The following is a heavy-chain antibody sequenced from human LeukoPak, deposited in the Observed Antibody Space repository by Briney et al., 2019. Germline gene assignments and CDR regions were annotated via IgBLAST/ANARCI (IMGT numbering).Heavy chain of an antibody. V-gene: IGHV1-2*02. CDR1: GYTFTGYY. CDR3: ARTPTTVVNLDY. Sequence: GASVKVSCKASGYTFTGYYMHWVRQAPGQGLEWMGWINPNSGGTNYAQKFQGRVTMTRDTSTSTAYMELSRLRSDDTAVYYCARTPTTVVNLDYWGQGTLVTVSS. J-gene: IGHJ4*02. D-gene: IGHD4-23*01. CDR2: INPNSGGT.